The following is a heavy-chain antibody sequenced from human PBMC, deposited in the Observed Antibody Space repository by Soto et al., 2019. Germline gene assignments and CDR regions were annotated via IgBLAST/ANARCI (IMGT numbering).Heavy chain of an antibody. CDR3: ARRYREYSYGQGGHYFDY. Sequence: PGESLKISCKGSGYSFTSYWIGWVRQMPGKGLEWMGIIYPGDSDTRYSPSFQGQVTISADKSISTAYLQWSSLKASDTAMYYCARRYREYSYGQGGHYFDYWGQGTLVTVSS. CDR1: GYSFTSYW. J-gene: IGHJ4*02. V-gene: IGHV5-51*01. CDR2: IYPGDSDT. D-gene: IGHD5-18*01.